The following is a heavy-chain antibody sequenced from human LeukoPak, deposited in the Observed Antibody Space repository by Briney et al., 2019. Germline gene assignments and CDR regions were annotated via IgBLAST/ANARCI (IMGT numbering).Heavy chain of an antibody. Sequence: PGGSLRLSCAASGFTFSSYGMHWFRQAPGKGLEWVAFIRYDGSNKYYADSVKGRFTISRDNSKNTLYLQMNSLRAEDTAVYYCAKAAGGYSYGYDLDYWGQGTLVTVSS. J-gene: IGHJ4*02. V-gene: IGHV3-30*02. CDR3: AKAAGGYSYGYDLDY. D-gene: IGHD5-18*01. CDR2: IRYDGSNK. CDR1: GFTFSSYG.